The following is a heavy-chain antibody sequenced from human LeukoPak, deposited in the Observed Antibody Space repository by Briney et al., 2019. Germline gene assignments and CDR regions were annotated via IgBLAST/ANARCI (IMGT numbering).Heavy chain of an antibody. CDR3: ARERAGTYFDY. V-gene: IGHV3-11*04. Sequence: GGSLRLSCAASGFTFSDYYMSWIRQAPGKGLEWVSYIISSGRTIYYADSVKGRFTISRDNAKNSLYLQMNSLRAEDTALYYCARERAGTYFDYWGQGTLVTVSS. J-gene: IGHJ4*02. CDR1: GFTFSDYY. CDR2: IISSGRTI.